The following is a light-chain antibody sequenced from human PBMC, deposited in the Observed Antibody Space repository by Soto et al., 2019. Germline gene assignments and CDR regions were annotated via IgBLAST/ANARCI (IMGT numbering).Light chain of an antibody. J-gene: IGLJ1*01. Sequence: QSALTQPASVSGSPGQSITISCTGTSSDVGGYNYVSWYQQHPGKAPKLMIYDVSNRPSGVSNHFSGSKSGNTASLTISGLQAEDEADYYCSSYTSSSTQVFGTGTQLTVL. CDR3: SSYTSSSTQV. CDR2: DVS. V-gene: IGLV2-14*01. CDR1: SSDVGGYNY.